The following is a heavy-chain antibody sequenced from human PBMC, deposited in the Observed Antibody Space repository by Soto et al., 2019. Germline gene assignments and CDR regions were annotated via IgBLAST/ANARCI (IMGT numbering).Heavy chain of an antibody. Sequence: PSETLSLTCAVYGGSFSGYYWSWIRQPPGKGLEWIGEINHSGSTNYNPSLESRVTISVDTSKNQFSLKLSSVTAADTAVYYCARSKATMVRGGVDPWGQGTLVTVSS. J-gene: IGHJ5*02. CDR3: ARSKATMVRGGVDP. D-gene: IGHD3-10*01. V-gene: IGHV4-34*01. CDR1: GGSFSGYY. CDR2: INHSGST.